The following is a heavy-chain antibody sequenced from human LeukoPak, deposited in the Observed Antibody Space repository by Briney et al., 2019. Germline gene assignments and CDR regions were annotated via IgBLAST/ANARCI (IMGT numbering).Heavy chain of an antibody. CDR3: TRADYGSGIDMDV. CDR2: IYSSGSA. V-gene: IGHV4-39*07. CDR1: GGSISSSTYY. J-gene: IGHJ6*02. D-gene: IGHD3-10*01. Sequence: PSETLSLTCIVSGGSISSSTYYWGWIRQSPGKGLEWIGTIYSSGSANYNPSLKSRVSISIDTSKNQFSLKMTSVTTADSAVYYCTRADYGSGIDMDVWGQGTTVTVSS.